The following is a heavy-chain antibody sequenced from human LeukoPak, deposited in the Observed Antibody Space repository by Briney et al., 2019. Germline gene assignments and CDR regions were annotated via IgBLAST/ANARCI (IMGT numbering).Heavy chain of an antibody. J-gene: IGHJ4*02. CDR2: INHSGST. CDR3: ARHGYYYDRLCDY. V-gene: IGHV4-34*01. CDR1: GGSFSGYY. Sequence: SETLSLTCAVYGGSFSGYYWSWIRQPPGKGLEWIGEINHSGSTNYNPSLKSRVTISVDTSKNQFSLKLSSVTAADTAVYYCARHGYYYDRLCDYWGQGTLVTVSS. D-gene: IGHD3-22*01.